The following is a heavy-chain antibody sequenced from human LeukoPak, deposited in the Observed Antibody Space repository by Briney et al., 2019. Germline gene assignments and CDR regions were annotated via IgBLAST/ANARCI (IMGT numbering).Heavy chain of an antibody. J-gene: IGHJ4*02. D-gene: IGHD6-19*01. CDR1: GYTFTSYG. Sequence: ASVNVSCKASGYTFTSYGISWVRQAPGQGVEWMGWISGYNGNTNYAQKLQGRVTMTTDTSTSTVYMELRSPRSDDTAVYYCAREEVRRAVAGYFDNWGQGTLVTVSS. V-gene: IGHV1-18*01. CDR3: AREEVRRAVAGYFDN. CDR2: ISGYNGNT.